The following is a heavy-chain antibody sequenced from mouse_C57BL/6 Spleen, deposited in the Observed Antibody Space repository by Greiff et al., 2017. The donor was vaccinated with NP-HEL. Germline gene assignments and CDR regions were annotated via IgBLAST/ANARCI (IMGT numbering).Heavy chain of an antibody. Sequence: VQLQQSGAELVRPGASVTLSCKASGYTFTDYEMHWVKQTPVHGLEWIGAIDPETGGTAYNQKFKGKAILTADKSSSTAYMELRSLTSEDSAVYYCTRDYYGSSSRYFDVWGTGTTVTVSS. V-gene: IGHV1-15*01. J-gene: IGHJ1*03. D-gene: IGHD1-1*01. CDR1: GYTFTDYE. CDR3: TRDYYGSSSRYFDV. CDR2: IDPETGGT.